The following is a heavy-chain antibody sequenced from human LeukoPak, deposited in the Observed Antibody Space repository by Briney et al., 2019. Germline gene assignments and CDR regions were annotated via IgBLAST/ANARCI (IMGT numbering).Heavy chain of an antibody. CDR1: GFTFSNYW. Sequence: PGGSLRLSCATSGFTFSNYWMSWVRQAPGKGLEWVANIKQDGTEKYYVDSVKGRFTISRDNAKKSLNLQMNSLRAEDTAVYYCASSTYYFYHMDVWGKGTTVTVSS. J-gene: IGHJ6*03. V-gene: IGHV3-7*01. CDR2: IKQDGTEK. CDR3: ASSTYYFYHMDV.